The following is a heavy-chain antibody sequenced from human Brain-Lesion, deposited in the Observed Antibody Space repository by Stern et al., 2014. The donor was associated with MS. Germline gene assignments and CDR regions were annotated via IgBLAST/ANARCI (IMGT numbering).Heavy chain of an antibody. Sequence: VQLVESGPGLVKPSETLSLTCTVAGGSVSSTSYAWAWIRQPPGKGLGWIGTIYYSGNTYYSPSLKSRLTISLDKSTNQFSLPLGSVTAADTAVYYCAGEEDIRYCSGGSCTGNWFDPWGQGTLVTVSS. D-gene: IGHD2-15*01. J-gene: IGHJ5*02. CDR3: AGEEDIRYCSGGSCTGNWFDP. CDR1: GGSVSSTSYA. CDR2: IYYSGNT. V-gene: IGHV4-39*01.